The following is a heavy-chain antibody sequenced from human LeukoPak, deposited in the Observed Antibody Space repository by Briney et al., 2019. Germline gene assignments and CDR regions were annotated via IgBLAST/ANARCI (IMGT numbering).Heavy chain of an antibody. V-gene: IGHV4-34*01. Sequence: PSETLSLTCAVYGGSFSGYYWSWIRQPPGKGLEWIGEINHSGSANYNPALKSRVTISVDTSKNQFPLKLNSVTAADTAVYYCARGPSRWHQAWGQRTLVTVSS. CDR2: INHSGSA. CDR1: GGSFSGYY. J-gene: IGHJ5*02. D-gene: IGHD6-19*01. CDR3: ARGPSRWHQA.